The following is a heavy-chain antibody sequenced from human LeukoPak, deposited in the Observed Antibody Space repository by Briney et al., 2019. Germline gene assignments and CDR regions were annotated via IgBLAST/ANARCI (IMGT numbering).Heavy chain of an antibody. CDR2: ISYDEMYQ. Sequence: GGSLRLSCAASGFTFNVYGMHWVRQAPGKGLEWVAGISYDEMYQYYADSVKGRFTISRDNSKNTLFLQMNSLRAEDTAIYYCAKDRDYYGSGSDYWGQGTLVTVSS. CDR3: AKDRDYYGSGSDY. D-gene: IGHD3-10*01. CDR1: GFTFNVYG. V-gene: IGHV3-30*18. J-gene: IGHJ4*02.